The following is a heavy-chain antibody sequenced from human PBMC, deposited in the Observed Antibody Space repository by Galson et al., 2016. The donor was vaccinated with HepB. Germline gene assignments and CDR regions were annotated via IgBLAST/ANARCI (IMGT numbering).Heavy chain of an antibody. Sequence: CAISGDSVSSNSAAWTWIRQSPSRGLEWLGRTYYRSKWYNDYAVSVKSRITINPDTSKNQFSLQLNSVTPEDTAVYYGAGGERNWFDPWGQGTLVTVSS. J-gene: IGHJ5*02. CDR1: GDSVSSNSAA. CDR3: AGGERNWFDP. V-gene: IGHV6-1*01. D-gene: IGHD3-10*01. CDR2: TYYRSKWYN.